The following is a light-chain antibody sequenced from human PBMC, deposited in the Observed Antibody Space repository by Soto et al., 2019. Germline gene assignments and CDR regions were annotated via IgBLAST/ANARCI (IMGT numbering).Light chain of an antibody. CDR3: QQYNSNPLT. CDR2: KTS. Sequence: DIQMTQSPSTLFASVGDRVTITCRASQSFSTWLAWYQQKPGKAPNLLIYKTSILESGVPSRFSGSGSGTEFTLTISSLQPDDFATYYCQQYNSNPLTFGGGTKVEIK. J-gene: IGKJ4*01. CDR1: QSFSTW. V-gene: IGKV1-5*03.